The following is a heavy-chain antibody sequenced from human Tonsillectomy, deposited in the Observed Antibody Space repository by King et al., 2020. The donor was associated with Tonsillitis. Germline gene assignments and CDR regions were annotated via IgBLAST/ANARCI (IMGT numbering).Heavy chain of an antibody. Sequence: TLKESGPTLVKPTQTLTLTCTFSGFSLSTSGVGVGWIRQPPGKALEWLALIYWNDDKRYSPSLKSRLTITKDTSKKQVFLTMTNMDPVDTATYYCAHTSWGFPLFNVGGTLYYFDYWGQGTLVTVSS. CDR2: IYWNDDK. J-gene: IGHJ4*02. D-gene: IGHD7-27*01. CDR3: AHTSWGFPLFNVGGTLYYFDY. CDR1: GFSLSTSGVG. V-gene: IGHV2-5*01.